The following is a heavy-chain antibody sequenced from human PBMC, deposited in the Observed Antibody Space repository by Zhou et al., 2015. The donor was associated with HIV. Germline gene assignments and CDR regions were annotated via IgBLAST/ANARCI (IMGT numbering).Heavy chain of an antibody. D-gene: IGHD6-6*01. J-gene: IGHJ2*01. CDR1: GGTFSNYG. CDR2: IIPVLGTA. CDR3: ARDRGAARPDWRYFDL. V-gene: IGHV1-69*06. Sequence: QVQLVQSGAEVKKPGSSVKVSCKASGGTFSNYGISWVRQAPGQGLEWMGGIIPVLGTANFAQKFQGRVAITADRSTSTAYMELRSLRSEDTAVYFSRARDRGAARPDWRYFDLWGRGTLVIVSS.